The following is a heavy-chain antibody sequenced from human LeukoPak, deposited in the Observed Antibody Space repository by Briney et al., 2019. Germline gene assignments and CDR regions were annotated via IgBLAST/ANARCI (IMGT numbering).Heavy chain of an antibody. CDR2: ISGSGGST. D-gene: IGHD6-19*01. CDR3: AKDFGNQWPTFFFDY. V-gene: IGHV3-23*01. CDR1: GFTFSSYG. J-gene: IGHJ4*02. Sequence: GGSLRLSCAASGFTFSSYGMHWVRQAPGKGLEWVSAISGSGGSTFYADSVKGRFTISRDYSKNTLYLQMNSLRAEDTAVYYCAKDFGNQWPTFFFDYWGQGTLVTVSS.